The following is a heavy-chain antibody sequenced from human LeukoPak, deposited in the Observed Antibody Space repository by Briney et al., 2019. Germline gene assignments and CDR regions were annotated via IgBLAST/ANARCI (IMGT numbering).Heavy chain of an antibody. D-gene: IGHD2-2*01. CDR2: IYSGGST. CDR1: GFTVSSNY. CDR3: ASHCSSTSCPFDY. V-gene: IGHV3-53*01. Sequence: GGSLRLSCAASGFTVSSNYMSWVRQAPGKGLEWVSVIYSGGSTYYADSVKGRFTISRDNSKNTLYLQMNSLRAEDTAVYYCASHCSSTSCPFDYWGQGTLVTVSS. J-gene: IGHJ4*02.